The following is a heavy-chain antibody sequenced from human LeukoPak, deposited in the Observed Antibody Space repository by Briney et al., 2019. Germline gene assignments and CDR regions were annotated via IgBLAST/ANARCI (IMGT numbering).Heavy chain of an antibody. J-gene: IGHJ4*02. CDR2: IYHSGST. Sequence: SETLSLTCTVSGYSISSGYYWGWIRQPPGKGLEWIGSIYHSGSTYYNPSLKSRVTISVDTSKNQFSLKLSSVTAADTAVYYCARRRRSMVRGVIINSPFDYWGQGTLVTVSS. V-gene: IGHV4-38-2*02. CDR1: GYSISSGYY. D-gene: IGHD3-10*01. CDR3: ARRRRSMVRGVIINSPFDY.